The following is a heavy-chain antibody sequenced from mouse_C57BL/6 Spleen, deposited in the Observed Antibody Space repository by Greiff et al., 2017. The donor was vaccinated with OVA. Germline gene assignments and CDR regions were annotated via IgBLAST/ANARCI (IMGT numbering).Heavy chain of an antibody. CDR2: IDPSDSET. V-gene: IGHV1-52*01. J-gene: IGHJ1*03. CDR1: GYTFTSYW. CDR3: ARQQVRRGCYGSSPYWYFDV. D-gene: IGHD1-1*01. Sequence: QVQPQQPGAELVRPGSSVKLFRKASGYTFTSYWMHWVKQRPLKGLEWIGNIDPSDSETYYNQKFKDKATLTVDKSPRTAYTQPSSPTLEDSAGYYCARQQVRRGCYGSSPYWYFDVWGTGTTVTVSS.